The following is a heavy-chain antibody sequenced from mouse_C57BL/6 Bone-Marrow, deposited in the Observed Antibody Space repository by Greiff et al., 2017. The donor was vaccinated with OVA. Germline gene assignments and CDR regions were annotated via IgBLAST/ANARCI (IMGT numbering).Heavy chain of an antibody. J-gene: IGHJ1*03. CDR3: ARWRNYGSPPYWYFDV. D-gene: IGHD1-1*01. V-gene: IGHV3-1*01. CDR2: ISYSGST. CDR1: GYSITSGYD. Sequence: VQLKQSGPGMVKPSQSLSLTCTVTGYSITSGYDWHWIRHFPGNKLEWMGYISYSGSTNYNPSLKSRISITHDTSKNHFFLKLNSVTTEDTATYYCARWRNYGSPPYWYFDVWGTGTTVTVSS.